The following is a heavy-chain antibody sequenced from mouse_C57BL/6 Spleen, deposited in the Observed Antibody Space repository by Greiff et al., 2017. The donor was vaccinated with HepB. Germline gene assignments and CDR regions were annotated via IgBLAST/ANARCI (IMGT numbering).Heavy chain of an antibody. CDR1: GYTFTDYY. D-gene: IGHD2-4*01. V-gene: IGHV1-26*01. Sequence: EVQLQQSGPELVKPGASVKISCKASGYTFTDYYMNWVKQSHGKSLEWIGDINPNNGGTSYNQKFKGKATLTVDKSSSTAYMELRSLTSEDSAVYYCARDDYDGSYYAMDYWGQGTSVTVSS. CDR3: ARDDYDGSYYAMDY. CDR2: INPNNGGT. J-gene: IGHJ4*01.